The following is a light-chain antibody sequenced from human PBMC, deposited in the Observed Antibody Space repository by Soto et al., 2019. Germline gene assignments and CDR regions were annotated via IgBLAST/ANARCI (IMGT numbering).Light chain of an antibody. V-gene: IGLV2-14*03. CDR3: ISSTDRQSYL. Sequence: QSVLTQPASVSGSPGQSITISCSGTTNDVGGYNYVSWYQQHPGKAPKLLIYGVTDRPSGVSSRFSGSKSGNAASLTISGLQAEDEGDYYCISSTDRQSYLFGTGTKVTVL. J-gene: IGLJ1*01. CDR1: TNDVGGYNY. CDR2: GVT.